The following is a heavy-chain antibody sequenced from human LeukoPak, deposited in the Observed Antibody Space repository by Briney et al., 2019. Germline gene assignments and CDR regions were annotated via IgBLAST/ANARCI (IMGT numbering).Heavy chain of an antibody. J-gene: IGHJ4*02. CDR2: ISAYNGYT. CDR3: ARDKNHYDTRGDF. CDR1: GYTFTNYG. V-gene: IGHV1-18*01. Sequence: ASVKVSCKAFGYTFTNYGISWVRQAPGQGLEWMGWISAYNGYTDYAQKLQFRVTMTTDTSTSTAYMELRSLRSDDTAVYYCARDKNHYDTRGDFWGQGTLVTVSS. D-gene: IGHD3-22*01.